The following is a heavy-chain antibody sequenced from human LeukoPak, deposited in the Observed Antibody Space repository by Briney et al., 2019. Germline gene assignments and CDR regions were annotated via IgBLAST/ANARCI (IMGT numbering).Heavy chain of an antibody. V-gene: IGHV4-38-2*02. D-gene: IGHD4-17*01. CDR1: GYSISSGYY. Sequence: SETLSLTCTVSGYSISSGYYWGWIRQPPGKGLEWIGSIYHSGSTYYNPSLKSRVTISVDTSKNQFSLKLSSVTAADTAVYYCASSDNKSIYGDYERGYYYYGMDVWGQGTTVTVSS. CDR3: ASSDNKSIYGDYERGYYYYGMDV. J-gene: IGHJ6*02. CDR2: IYHSGST.